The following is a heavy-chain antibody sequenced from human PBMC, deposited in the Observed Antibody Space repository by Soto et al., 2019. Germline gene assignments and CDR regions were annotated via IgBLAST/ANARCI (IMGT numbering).Heavy chain of an antibody. Sequence: GALRLSCAASGFTFSSYAMSWVRQAPGKGLEWVSAISGSGGSTYYADSVKGRFTISRDNSKNTLYLQMNSLRAEDTAVYYCAKDRERYYYDSSGPYFDYWGQGTLVTVSS. CDR2: ISGSGGST. D-gene: IGHD3-22*01. CDR1: GFTFSSYA. J-gene: IGHJ4*02. CDR3: AKDRERYYYDSSGPYFDY. V-gene: IGHV3-23*01.